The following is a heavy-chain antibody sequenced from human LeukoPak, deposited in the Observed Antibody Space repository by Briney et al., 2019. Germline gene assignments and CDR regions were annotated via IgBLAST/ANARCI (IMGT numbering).Heavy chain of an antibody. V-gene: IGHV1-2*02. CDR3: AREPPMDSSSWYLHTPSRYYFDY. Sequence: ASVKVSCKASGYTFTGYYMHWVRQAPGQGLEWMGWINPNSGGTNYAQKFQGRVTMTRDTSISTAHMELSRLRSDDTAVYYCAREPPMDSSSWYLHTPSRYYFDYWGQGTLVTVSS. J-gene: IGHJ4*02. CDR1: GYTFTGYY. D-gene: IGHD6-13*01. CDR2: INPNSGGT.